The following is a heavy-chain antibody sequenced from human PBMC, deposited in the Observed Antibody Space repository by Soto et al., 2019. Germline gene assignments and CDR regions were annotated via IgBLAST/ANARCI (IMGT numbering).Heavy chain of an antibody. CDR2: INPNSGGT. Sequence: ASVKVSCKASGYTFTGYYMHWVRQAPGQGLEWMGWINPNSGGTNYAQKLQGRVTMTRDPSISTAYMELSRLRSDDTAVYYCARDTDMDIVVEVAATAPGYWGQGTLVTVSS. CDR3: ARDTDMDIVVEVAATAPGY. CDR1: GYTFTGYY. D-gene: IGHD2-15*01. V-gene: IGHV1-2*02. J-gene: IGHJ4*02.